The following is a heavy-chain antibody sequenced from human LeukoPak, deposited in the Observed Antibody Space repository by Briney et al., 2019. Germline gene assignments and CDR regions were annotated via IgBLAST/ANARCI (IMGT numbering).Heavy chain of an antibody. J-gene: IGHJ4*02. CDR3: ARAATAGIFDY. CDR2: INAGNGNT. D-gene: IGHD6-19*01. Sequence: ASVKVSCKASGYTFTSYAMHWVRQAPGQRLEWMGWINAGNGNTKYSQKFQGRVTITRDTSASTVYMDLSSLRSEDTAVYYCARAATAGIFDYWGQGTLVTVSS. CDR1: GYTFTSYA. V-gene: IGHV1-3*01.